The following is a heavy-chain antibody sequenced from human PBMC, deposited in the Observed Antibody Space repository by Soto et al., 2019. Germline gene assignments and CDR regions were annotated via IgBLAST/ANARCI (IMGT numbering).Heavy chain of an antibody. CDR3: ASAYYGGITIFGVVIDYYYYYGMDV. J-gene: IGHJ6*02. V-gene: IGHV1-2*02. CDR2: INPNSGGT. CDR1: GYTFTGYY. D-gene: IGHD3-3*01. Sequence: VKVSCKASGYTFTGYYMHWVRQAPGQGLEWMGWINPNSGGTNYAQKFQGRVTMTRDTSISTAYMELSRLRSDDTAVYYCASAYYGGITIFGVVIDYYYYYGMDVWGQGTTVTVSS.